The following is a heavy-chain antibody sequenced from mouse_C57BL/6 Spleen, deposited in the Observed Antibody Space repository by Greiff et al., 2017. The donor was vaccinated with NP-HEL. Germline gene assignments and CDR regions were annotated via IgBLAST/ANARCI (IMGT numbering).Heavy chain of an antibody. Sequence: QVQLKQPGAELVKPGASVKLSCKASGYTFTSHWMHWVKQRPGQGLEWIGMIHPNSGSTNYNQKFKSKATLTVDKSSSTAYMQLSSLTSEDSAVYYCASYYGNLFAYWGQGTLVTVSA. CDR3: ASYYGNLFAY. V-gene: IGHV1-64*01. D-gene: IGHD2-1*01. CDR1: GYTFTSHW. J-gene: IGHJ3*01. CDR2: IHPNSGST.